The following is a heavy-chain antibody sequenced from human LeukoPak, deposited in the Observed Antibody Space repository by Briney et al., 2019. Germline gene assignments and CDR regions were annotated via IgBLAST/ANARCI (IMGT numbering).Heavy chain of an antibody. J-gene: IGHJ5*02. V-gene: IGHV3-21*01. D-gene: IGHD3-3*01. CDR2: ISSSSSYI. CDR3: ARAPEGVYYDFWSGYHGNNWFDP. CDR1: GFSFSSYA. Sequence: GGSLRLSCAASGFSFSSYAMNWVRQAPGKGLEWVSSISSSSSYIYYADSVKGRFTISRDNAKNSLYLQMNSLRAEDTAVYYCARAPEGVYYDFWSGYHGNNWFDPWGQGTLVTVSS.